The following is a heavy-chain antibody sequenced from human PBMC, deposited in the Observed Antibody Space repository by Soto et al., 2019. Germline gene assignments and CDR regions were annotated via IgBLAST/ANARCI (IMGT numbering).Heavy chain of an antibody. D-gene: IGHD6-13*01. Sequence: GGSLRLSCAASGFTFSSYWMSWVRQAPGKGLEWVANIKQDGSEKYYVDSVKGRFTISRDNAKNSLYLQMNSLRAEDTAVYYCARGWAAAGTRGGNWFDPWGQGTLVTVSS. CDR2: IKQDGSEK. V-gene: IGHV3-7*01. J-gene: IGHJ5*02. CDR1: GFTFSSYW. CDR3: ARGWAAAGTRGGNWFDP.